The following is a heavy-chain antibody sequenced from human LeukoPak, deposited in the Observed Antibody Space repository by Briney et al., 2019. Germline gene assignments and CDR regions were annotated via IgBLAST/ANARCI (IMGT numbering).Heavy chain of an antibody. CDR1: GFTFSSDG. D-gene: IGHD5-24*01. V-gene: IGHV3-30*02. CDR2: IRHDGSKK. CDR3: AKSGDGYRFDY. J-gene: IGHJ4*02. Sequence: PGGSLRLSCAASGFTFSSDGMHWVRQALGKGPEWVAFIRHDGSKKYYADSVKGRFTTSRDNSKNTLDLQMNSLRPEDTAVYYCAKSGDGYRFDYWGQGTLVTVSS.